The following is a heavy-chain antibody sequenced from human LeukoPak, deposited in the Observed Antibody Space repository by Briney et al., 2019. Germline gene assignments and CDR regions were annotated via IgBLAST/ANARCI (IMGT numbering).Heavy chain of an antibody. J-gene: IGHJ4*02. D-gene: IGHD6-19*01. CDR3: ARRRIAVAATDY. Sequence: WVRQAPGKGLEWIGSIYYSGSTYYNPSLTSRVTISVDTSKNQFSLTLSSVTAADTSVYYCARRRIAVAATDYWGQGTLVTVSS. CDR2: IYYSGST. V-gene: IGHV4-39*01.